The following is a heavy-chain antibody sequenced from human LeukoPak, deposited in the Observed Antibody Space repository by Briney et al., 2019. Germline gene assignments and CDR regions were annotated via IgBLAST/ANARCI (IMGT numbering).Heavy chain of an antibody. V-gene: IGHV3-64*01. J-gene: IGHJ6*03. D-gene: IGHD3-3*01. CDR1: GFTFSSYA. Sequence: GGSLRLSCAASGFTFSSYAMHWVRQAPGKGLEYVSAISSNGGSTYYANSVKGRFTISRDNSKNPLYLQMCSLRAEDMAVYYCARDVMYYDFWSGYYPNDYYYYCYMDVWGKGTTVTVSS. CDR3: ARDVMYYDFWSGYYPNDYYYYCYMDV. CDR2: ISSNGGST.